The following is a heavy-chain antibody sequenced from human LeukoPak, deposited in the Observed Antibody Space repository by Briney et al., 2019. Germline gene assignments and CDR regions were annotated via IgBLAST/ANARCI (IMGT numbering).Heavy chain of an antibody. Sequence: SETLSLTCTVSGYSISSGYYWGWIRQPPGKGLEWIGSIYYSGSTYYNPSLKSRVTISVDTSKNQFSLKLSSVTAADTAVYYCAREAGGSYCYWGQGTLVTVSS. V-gene: IGHV4-38-2*02. CDR2: IYYSGST. CDR3: AREAGGSYCY. CDR1: GYSISSGYY. J-gene: IGHJ4*02. D-gene: IGHD1-26*01.